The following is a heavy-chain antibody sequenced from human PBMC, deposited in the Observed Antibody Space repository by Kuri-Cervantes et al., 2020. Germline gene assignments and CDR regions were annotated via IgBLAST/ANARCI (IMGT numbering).Heavy chain of an antibody. Sequence: SETLSLTCAVSGGSISSSNWWSWVRQPPGKGLEWIGEIYHSGSTNYNPSLKSRVTISVDTSKNQFSLKLSSVTAADTAVYYCARRVPAAIGYYYYYMDVWGKGTTVTVSS. CDR2: IYHSGST. CDR3: ARRVPAAIGYYYYYMDV. CDR1: GGSISSSNW. D-gene: IGHD2-2*02. V-gene: IGHV4-4*02. J-gene: IGHJ6*03.